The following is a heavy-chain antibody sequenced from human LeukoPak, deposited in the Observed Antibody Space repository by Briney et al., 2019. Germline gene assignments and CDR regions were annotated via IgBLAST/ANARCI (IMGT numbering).Heavy chain of an antibody. Sequence: GASVTVSCTASGGTFSSYAISWVRQAPGQGLEWMGGIIPIFGTANYAQKFQGRVTITADGSTSTAYMELSSLRSEDTAVYYCARDYYGMDVWGQGTTVTVSS. V-gene: IGHV1-69*13. CDR3: ARDYYGMDV. CDR1: GGTFSSYA. J-gene: IGHJ6*02. CDR2: IIPIFGTA.